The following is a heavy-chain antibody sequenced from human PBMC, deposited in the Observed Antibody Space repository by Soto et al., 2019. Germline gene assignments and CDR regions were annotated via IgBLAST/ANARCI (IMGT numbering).Heavy chain of an antibody. J-gene: IGHJ4*02. Sequence: QVQLVQSGAEVKKPGASVKVSCKASGYTFASYAISWMRQAPGQGLEWMGWISAYNGNTNYAQKLQGRVTMTTDTSTSTAYRELRSRRSDDTAVYYCARDPPPPDYWGQGTLVTVSS. V-gene: IGHV1-18*01. CDR1: GYTFASYA. CDR2: ISAYNGNT. CDR3: ARDPPPPDY.